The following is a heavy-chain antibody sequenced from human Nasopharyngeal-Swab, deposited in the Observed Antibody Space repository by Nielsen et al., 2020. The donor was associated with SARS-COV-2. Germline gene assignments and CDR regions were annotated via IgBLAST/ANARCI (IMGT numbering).Heavy chain of an antibody. CDR1: EFTVNDYV. Sequence: GESLKISCVASEFTVNDYVIHWVRQASGKGLEWVGRIRSKTHSYTTDYAASVKGRFTISRDDSKNTAYLHMNSLESEDTAVYYCSTLPIPALGADYWGQGNLVTVSS. V-gene: IGHV3-73*01. J-gene: IGHJ4*02. D-gene: IGHD6-13*01. CDR2: IRSKTHSYTT. CDR3: STLPIPALGADY.